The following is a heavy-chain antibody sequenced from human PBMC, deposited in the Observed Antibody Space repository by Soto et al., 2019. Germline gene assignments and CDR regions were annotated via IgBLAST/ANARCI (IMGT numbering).Heavy chain of an antibody. CDR2: ISGSGGST. CDR3: AKVDEYYYDSSGYFY. Sequence: EVQLLESGGGLVQPGGSLRLSCAASGFTFSSYAMSWVRQAPGKGLEWVSAISGSGGSTFYADSVKGRFTISRDNSKNTLYLQMNSLRAEDTAVYYCAKVDEYYYDSSGYFYWGQGTLVTVSS. V-gene: IGHV3-23*01. J-gene: IGHJ4*02. D-gene: IGHD3-22*01. CDR1: GFTFSSYA.